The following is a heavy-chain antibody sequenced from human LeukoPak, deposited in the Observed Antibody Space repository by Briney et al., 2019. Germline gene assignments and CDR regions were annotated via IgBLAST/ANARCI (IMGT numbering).Heavy chain of an antibody. CDR3: VRESVRDYYFDY. J-gene: IGHJ4*02. D-gene: IGHD3-10*02. CDR1: GFRFGGYA. Sequence: PGGSLRLSCTGSGFRFGGYALSWVRQAPGKGLEWVGFIRSKALYGTSEYAASVEGRFTISRDGSNSIAYLQMNSLKTEDTAVYFCVRESVRDYYFDYWGQGTLVTVSS. CDR2: IRSKALYGTS. V-gene: IGHV3-49*04.